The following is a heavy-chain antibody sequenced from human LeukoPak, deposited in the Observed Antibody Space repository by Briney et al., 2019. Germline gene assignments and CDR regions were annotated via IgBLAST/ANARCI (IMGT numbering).Heavy chain of an antibody. V-gene: IGHV3-53*01. D-gene: IGHD5-18*01. CDR1: GFTVSSNY. J-gene: IGHJ4*02. CDR3: ATSRGSTYGYRALELPPSPVD. Sequence: GGSLRLSCAASGFTVSSNYIWVRQAPGKGLEWVSVIYSGGSTYYAGSVKGRFTISRDNAKNSLYLQMNSLRTEDTAVYYCATSRGSTYGYRALELPPSPVDWGQGTLVTVSS. CDR2: IYSGGST.